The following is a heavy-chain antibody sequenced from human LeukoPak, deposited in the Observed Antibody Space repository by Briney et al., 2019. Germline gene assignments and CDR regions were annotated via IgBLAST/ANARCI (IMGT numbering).Heavy chain of an antibody. CDR2: ISNSGIT. J-gene: IGHJ4*02. V-gene: IGHV4-59*01. Sequence: SETLSLTCTVSGGAITGYYWSWIRQPPGKGLEWIGYISNSGITKYNPSLKSRVTISEDTSKNQLSLKLSSVTAADTAVYHCARDRGSGGGFDYWGQGTRVAVSS. CDR1: GGAITGYY. D-gene: IGHD3-16*01. CDR3: ARDRGSGGGFDY.